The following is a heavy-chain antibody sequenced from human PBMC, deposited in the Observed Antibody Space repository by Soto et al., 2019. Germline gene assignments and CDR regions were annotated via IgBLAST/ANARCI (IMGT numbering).Heavy chain of an antibody. Sequence: SETLSLTCTVSGASFSSGSHYWSWIRQPPGKGLEWVGFIYHSGSTNYNPSLKSRVTISVDTSKSQFSLKLNSVTAADTAVDYCARADWNYYFDPWGQGTLVTVSS. CDR2: IYHSGST. J-gene: IGHJ4*02. D-gene: IGHD1-7*01. CDR3: ARADWNYYFDP. V-gene: IGHV4-61*01. CDR1: GASFSSGSHY.